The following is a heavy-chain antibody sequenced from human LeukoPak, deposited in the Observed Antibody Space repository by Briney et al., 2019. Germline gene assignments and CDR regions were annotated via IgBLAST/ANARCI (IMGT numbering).Heavy chain of an antibody. V-gene: IGHV4-61*02. CDR2: IYTSGNT. Sequence: SQTLSLTCTVSGASISSGSYYWSWIRQPAGKGLEWIGRIYTSGNTNYNPSLKSRVTISVDTSKNQFSLRLISVTAADTAVYYCAREFHYWGQGTLVTVSS. CDR1: GASISSGSYY. J-gene: IGHJ4*02. CDR3: AREFHY.